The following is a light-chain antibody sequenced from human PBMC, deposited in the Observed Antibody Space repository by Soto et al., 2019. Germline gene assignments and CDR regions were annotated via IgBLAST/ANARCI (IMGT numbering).Light chain of an antibody. Sequence: ILMTQSPSTLSVSPGERATLSCRASQRVSNNLAWYQQRPGRSPRLLIYATSTRATGIPARFSGSGSGTEFTLTISSLQSEDFAVYYCQQYDNWPPPFGQGTRLEIK. J-gene: IGKJ5*01. V-gene: IGKV3-15*01. CDR1: QRVSNN. CDR3: QQYDNWPPP. CDR2: ATS.